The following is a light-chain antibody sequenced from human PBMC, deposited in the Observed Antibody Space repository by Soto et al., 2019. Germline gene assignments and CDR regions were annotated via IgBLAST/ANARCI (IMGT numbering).Light chain of an antibody. CDR3: SSYTSRSTVV. Sequence: QSALTQPAAVSGSPGQSITISCTGASSDVGAYDYVSWYQQHPGKAPELMIYEVTNRPSGVSNRFSGSKSGNTASLTISGLQAEDEADYYCSSYTSRSTVVFGTGTKGTVL. CDR2: EVT. V-gene: IGLV2-14*03. CDR1: SSDVGAYDY. J-gene: IGLJ1*01.